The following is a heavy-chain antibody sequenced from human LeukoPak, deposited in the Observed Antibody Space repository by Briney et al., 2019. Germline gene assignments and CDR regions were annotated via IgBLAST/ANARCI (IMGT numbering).Heavy chain of an antibody. V-gene: IGHV3-9*01. CDR2: ISWNSGSI. CDR1: GFTFDDYA. J-gene: IGHJ4*02. Sequence: GGSLRLSCAASGFTFDDYAMPWVRQAPGKGLEWVSGISWNSGSIGYADSVKGRFTISRDNAKNSLYLQMNGLRAEDTALYYRASSRYYGDSYFDYWGQGTLVTVSS. D-gene: IGHD4-17*01. CDR3: ASSRYYGDSYFDY.